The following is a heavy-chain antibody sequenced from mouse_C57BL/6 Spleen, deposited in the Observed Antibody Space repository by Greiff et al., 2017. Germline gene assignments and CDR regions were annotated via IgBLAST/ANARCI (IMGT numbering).Heavy chain of an antibody. CDR2: IDPSDCYT. Sequence: QVQLQQPGAELVRPGTSVKLSCKASGYTFTSYWMHWVKQRPGQGLEWIGVIDPSDCYTNYNQKFKGKATLTVDTSSSTAYMQLSSLTSEDSAVYYCASYPDFDYWGQGTTLTVSS. CDR1: GYTFTSYW. D-gene: IGHD5-5*01. V-gene: IGHV1-59*01. CDR3: ASYPDFDY. J-gene: IGHJ2*01.